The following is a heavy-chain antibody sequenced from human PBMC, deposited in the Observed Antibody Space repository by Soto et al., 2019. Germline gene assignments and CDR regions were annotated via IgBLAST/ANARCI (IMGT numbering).Heavy chain of an antibody. CDR2: IYYSGST. V-gene: IGHV4-30-4*01. CDR3: ARVATSGMHFYFDS. Sequence: QVQLQESGPGLVKPSQTLSLTCSVSSGSISNNNYYWTWIRQHPGKDLEWLGYIYYSGSTFYNPSLDSRLTISVDTSKTQFSLKLSSVTAADTAIYFCARVATSGMHFYFDSWGQGALVTVSS. CDR1: SGSISNNNYY. J-gene: IGHJ4*02.